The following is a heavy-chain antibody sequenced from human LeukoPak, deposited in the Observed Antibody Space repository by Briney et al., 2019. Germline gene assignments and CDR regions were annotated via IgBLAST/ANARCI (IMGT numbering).Heavy chain of an antibody. CDR1: GFTFSSYA. Sequence: GGSLRLPCAPCGFTFSSYAMSWVRQAPGKGLEWVSAISGSGGSTYYADSVKGRFTISRDNSKNTLYLQMNSLRAEDTAVYYCAISNYYGSGSFDYWGQGTLVTVSS. J-gene: IGHJ4*02. CDR3: AISNYYGSGSFDY. V-gene: IGHV3-23*01. D-gene: IGHD3-10*01. CDR2: ISGSGGST.